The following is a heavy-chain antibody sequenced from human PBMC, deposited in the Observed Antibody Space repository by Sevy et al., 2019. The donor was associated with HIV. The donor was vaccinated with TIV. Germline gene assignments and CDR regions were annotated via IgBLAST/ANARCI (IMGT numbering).Heavy chain of an antibody. CDR2: IRSKAYGGTT. CDR1: GFTFGDYA. V-gene: IGHV3-49*03. J-gene: IGHJ3*02. CDR3: TSAGLRYCSGGSCSPYAFDI. Sequence: GGSLRLSCTAAGFTFGDYAMSWFRQAPGKGLEWVGFIRSKAYGGTTEYAASVKGRFTISRDDSKSIAYLQMNSLKTEDTAVYYCTSAGLRYCSGGSCSPYAFDIWGQWTLVTVSS. D-gene: IGHD2-15*01.